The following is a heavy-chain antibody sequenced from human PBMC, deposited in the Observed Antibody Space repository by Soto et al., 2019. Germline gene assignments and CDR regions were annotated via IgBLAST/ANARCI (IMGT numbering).Heavy chain of an antibody. CDR3: ARWNYNGVYYFDY. D-gene: IGHD1-7*01. Sequence: SVKVSCKASGGTFSSYAISWVRQAPGQGLEWMGGIIPIFGTANYAQKFQGRVTITADESTSTAYMELSSLRSEDTAVYYCARWNYNGVYYFDYWGQGTLVTVSS. V-gene: IGHV1-69*13. CDR2: IIPIFGTA. CDR1: GGTFSSYA. J-gene: IGHJ4*02.